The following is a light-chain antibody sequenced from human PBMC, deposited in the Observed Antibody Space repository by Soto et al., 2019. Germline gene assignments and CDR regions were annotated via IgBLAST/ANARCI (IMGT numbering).Light chain of an antibody. CDR1: QSISSR. V-gene: IGKV1-5*03. J-gene: IGKJ1*01. CDR3: QQYNTYSPMWT. Sequence: IQMTQSPSTLSASVGDKVTITCRASQSISSRLAWYQQKPGKAPNLLIYKASSLESGVPSRFSGSGSGTEFTLTISSLQPDDFATYFCQQYNTYSPMWTFGQGTKVDI. CDR2: KAS.